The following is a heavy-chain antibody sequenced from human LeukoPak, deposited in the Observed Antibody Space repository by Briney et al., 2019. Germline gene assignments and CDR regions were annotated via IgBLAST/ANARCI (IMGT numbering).Heavy chain of an antibody. CDR1: GGSISSDF. J-gene: IGHJ4*02. CDR3: ARYSSSSGCDY. Sequence: PSETLSLTCTVSGGSISSDFWSWIRRPPGKGLEWIGYIHYTGSTNYNPSLKSRVTISVDTSKNQFSLKVTSVTAADTAVYYCARYSSSSGCDYWGQGILVTVSS. CDR2: IHYTGST. D-gene: IGHD6-6*01. V-gene: IGHV4-59*01.